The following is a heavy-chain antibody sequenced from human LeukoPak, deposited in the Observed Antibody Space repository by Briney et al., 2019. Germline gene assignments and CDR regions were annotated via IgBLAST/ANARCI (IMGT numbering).Heavy chain of an antibody. CDR3: ARYSWRGSSDFDY. J-gene: IGHJ4*02. D-gene: IGHD1-26*01. V-gene: IGHV3-48*04. CDR2: ISSSGSTI. CDR1: GFTFSAYN. Sequence: GGSLRLSCAASGFTFSAYNMNWVRRTPGKGLEWVSYISSSGSTIYYADSVKGRFTISRDNAKNSLYLQMNSLRAEDTAVYYCARYSWRGSSDFDYWGQGTLVTVSS.